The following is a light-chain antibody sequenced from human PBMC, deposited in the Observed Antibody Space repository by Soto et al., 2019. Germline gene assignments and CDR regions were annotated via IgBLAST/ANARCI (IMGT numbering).Light chain of an antibody. CDR1: SSDVGGFDY. V-gene: IGLV2-14*03. CDR2: DVS. CDR3: GSYTTSNTYV. Sequence: QSVLTQPASVSGSPGQSITISCTGTSSDVGGFDYVSWYQQHPGKAPKLMIYDVSNRPSGVSNRFSGSKSGNTASLTISGLKAEDEADYYCGSYTTSNTYVFATGPRSPX. J-gene: IGLJ1*01.